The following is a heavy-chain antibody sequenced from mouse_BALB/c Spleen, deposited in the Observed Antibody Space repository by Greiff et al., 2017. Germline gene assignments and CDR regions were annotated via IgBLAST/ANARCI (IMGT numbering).Heavy chain of an antibody. CDR2: INPSSGYT. CDR1: GYTFTSYT. CDR3: ARIYYGNYFDV. Sequence: VKLMESGAELARPGASVKMSCKASGYTFTSYTMHWVKQRPGQGLEWIGYINPSSGYTNYNQKFKDKATLTADKSSSTAYMQLSSLTSEDSAVYYCARIYYGNYFDVWGAGTTVTVAS. D-gene: IGHD2-1*01. V-gene: IGHV1-4*01. J-gene: IGHJ1*01.